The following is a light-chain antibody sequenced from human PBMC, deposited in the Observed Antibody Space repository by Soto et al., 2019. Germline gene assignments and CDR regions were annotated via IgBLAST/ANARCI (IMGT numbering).Light chain of an antibody. J-gene: IGKJ3*01. Sequence: EIVMTQSPATLSVSPGERATLSCRASQSVTSKLAWYQHKPGQAPRLLIYGASTRATGIPARFSGSGSGTEFTLTISSLQYADFAVYYCQQENNCPAFTVGPGTKVDIK. V-gene: IGKV3-15*01. CDR3: QQENNCPAFT. CDR2: GAS. CDR1: QSVTSK.